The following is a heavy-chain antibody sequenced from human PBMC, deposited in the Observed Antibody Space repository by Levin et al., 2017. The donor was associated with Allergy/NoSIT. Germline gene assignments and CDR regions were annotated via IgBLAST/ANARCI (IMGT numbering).Heavy chain of an antibody. CDR1: GGSFSDYY. CDR3: ARGLTGYSGISDSYYAFDV. V-gene: IGHV4-34*01. D-gene: IGHD5-12*01. CDR2: INQSASP. J-gene: IGHJ3*01. Sequence: SQTLSLTCAVYGGSFSDYYWSWVRQPPGRGLEWIGDINQSASPNYTPSLKNRVTISVDTSQNQFSLKLTSLTAADTAVYYCARGLTGYSGISDSYYAFDVWGPGTVVTVSS.